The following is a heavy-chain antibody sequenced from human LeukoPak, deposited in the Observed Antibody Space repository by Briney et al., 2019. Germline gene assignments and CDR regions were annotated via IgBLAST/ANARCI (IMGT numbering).Heavy chain of an antibody. V-gene: IGHV3-23*01. CDR3: AKEVMGNYYDSSGYHETGGYFDY. D-gene: IGHD3-22*01. CDR2: ISGGVFSDSATVT. Sequence: GGSLRLSCAASGFTFTNHAMNWVRQAPGKGLEWVSIISGGVFSDSATVTYYADSVKGRFTTSRDNSKNTLYLQMNSLRAEDTAAYYCAKEVMGNYYDSSGYHETGGYFDYWGQGTLVTVSS. CDR1: GFTFTNHA. J-gene: IGHJ4*02.